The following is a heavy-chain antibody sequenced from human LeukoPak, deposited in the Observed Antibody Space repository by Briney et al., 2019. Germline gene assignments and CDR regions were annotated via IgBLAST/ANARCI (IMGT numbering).Heavy chain of an antibody. Sequence: GGSLRLFCAESGYDFTLYDMHWVRQAPGKGLEWVAFIRHDGGNQYYADSVRGRFTISRDNSKNTLYLQMNSLRAEDTAVYYCTKGESKCDYWGQGTLVTVSS. J-gene: IGHJ4*02. D-gene: IGHD3-10*01. CDR1: GYDFTLYD. CDR3: TKGESKCDY. CDR2: IRHDGGNQ. V-gene: IGHV3-30*02.